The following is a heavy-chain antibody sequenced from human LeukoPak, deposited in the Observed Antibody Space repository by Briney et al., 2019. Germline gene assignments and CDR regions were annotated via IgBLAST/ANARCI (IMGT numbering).Heavy chain of an antibody. D-gene: IGHD4-23*01. Sequence: GGSLRLSCAASGFTFSSYAMHWVRQAPGKGLEWVAVISYDGSNKYCADSVKGRFTISRDNSKNTLYLQMNSLRAEDTAVYCCARGLTTVASSYMDVWGKGTTVTVSS. J-gene: IGHJ6*03. CDR3: ARGLTTVASSYMDV. CDR1: GFTFSSYA. CDR2: ISYDGSNK. V-gene: IGHV3-30*17.